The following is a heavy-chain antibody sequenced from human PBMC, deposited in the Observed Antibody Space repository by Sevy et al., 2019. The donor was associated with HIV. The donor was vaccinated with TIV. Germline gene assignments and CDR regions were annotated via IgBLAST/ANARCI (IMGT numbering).Heavy chain of an antibody. V-gene: IGHV3-48*01. CDR2: ISDNSIRK. CDR3: ARALAALPYYYYGMDV. CDR1: GFTFSSYS. D-gene: IGHD2-15*01. J-gene: IGHJ6*02. Sequence: GGSLRLSCVVSGFTFSSYSMNWVRQAPGKGLEWVSYISDNSIRKYKADSVKGRFTISRDNAKNSLYLQMNSLRAEDTAVYYCARALAALPYYYYGMDVWGQGTTVTVSS.